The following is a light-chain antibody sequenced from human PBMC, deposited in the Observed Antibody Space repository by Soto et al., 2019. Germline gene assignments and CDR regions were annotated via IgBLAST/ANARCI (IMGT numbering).Light chain of an antibody. J-gene: IGKJ5*01. CDR1: QSISSY. CDR2: AAS. Sequence: DIQMTQYPSSLSASVGDRVTSTCRASQSISSYLNWYQQKPGKAPNLLLYAASTLQSGVPSRFSGSGSGTDFTLTISRLQPEDSGTYFCQQANSFPSFGQGTRLEIK. CDR3: QQANSFPS. V-gene: IGKV1-39*01.